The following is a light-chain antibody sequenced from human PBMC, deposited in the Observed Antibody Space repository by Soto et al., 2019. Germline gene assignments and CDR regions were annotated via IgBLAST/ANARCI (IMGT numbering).Light chain of an antibody. J-gene: IGKJ4*01. V-gene: IGKV3-15*01. Sequence: EIVMTQSPATLSVSPGERVTLSCRASQSVSYNLAWYQQKPGQAPRLLIYGASIRATGVPATFSGSGSGTEFTLSISSLQSEHLGVYYCQQDSSWPLTFGGGTKVDIK. CDR3: QQDSSWPLT. CDR1: QSVSYN. CDR2: GAS.